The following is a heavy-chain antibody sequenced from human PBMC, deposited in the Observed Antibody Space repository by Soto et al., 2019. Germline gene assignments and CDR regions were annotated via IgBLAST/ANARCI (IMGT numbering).Heavy chain of an antibody. D-gene: IGHD6-19*01. Sequence: GGSLRLSCAASGFTFSSYGMHWVRQAPGKGLEWVAVIWYDGSNRYYADSVKGRFTISRDNSKNTLYLQMNSLRAEDTAVYYCARSRQWLVPAFDYWGQGTLVTVSS. CDR1: GFTFSSYG. CDR2: IWYDGSNR. J-gene: IGHJ4*02. V-gene: IGHV3-33*01. CDR3: ARSRQWLVPAFDY.